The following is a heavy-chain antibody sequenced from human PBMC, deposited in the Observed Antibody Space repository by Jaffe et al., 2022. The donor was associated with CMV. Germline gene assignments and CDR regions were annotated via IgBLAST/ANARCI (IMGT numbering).Heavy chain of an antibody. J-gene: IGHJ4*02. CDR1: GFTFSSYE. CDR3: ARGPLLWFGEAPRGFDY. CDR2: ISSSGSTI. D-gene: IGHD3-10*01. V-gene: IGHV3-48*03. Sequence: EVQLVESGGGLVQPGGSLRLSCAASGFTFSSYEMNWVRQAPGKGLEWVSYISSSGSTIYYADSVKGRFTISRDNAKNSLYLQMNSLRAEDTAVYYCARGPLLWFGEAPRGFDYWGQGTLVTVSS.